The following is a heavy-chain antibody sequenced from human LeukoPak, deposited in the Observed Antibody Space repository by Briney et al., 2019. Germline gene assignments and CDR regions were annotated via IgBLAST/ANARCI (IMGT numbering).Heavy chain of an antibody. D-gene: IGHD3-3*01. Sequence: PGGSLRLSCAASGFTFSSYAMSWVRQAPGKGLEWVSAISGSGGSTYYADSVKGRFTISRDNSKNTLYLQMNSLRAEDTAVYYCAKGPFYDFWSGYAADYYFDYWGQGTLVTASS. J-gene: IGHJ4*02. CDR2: ISGSGGST. CDR1: GFTFSSYA. V-gene: IGHV3-23*01. CDR3: AKGPFYDFWSGYAADYYFDY.